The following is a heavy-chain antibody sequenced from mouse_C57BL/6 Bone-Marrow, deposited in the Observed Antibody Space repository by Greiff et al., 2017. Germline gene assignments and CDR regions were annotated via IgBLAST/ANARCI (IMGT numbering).Heavy chain of an antibody. V-gene: IGHV1-82*01. D-gene: IGHD1-1*01. CDR3: ATTGVATGY. CDR1: GYAFRSSW. Sequence: QVQLQASGPELVKPGASVKISCKASGYAFRSSWMNWVKPRPGKGLEWIGRIYPGDGDTNYNGKFKGKATLTADKSSCTASMQLSSLTSEDSAVXLCATTGVATGYWGQGTTLTVSA. CDR2: IYPGDGDT. J-gene: IGHJ2*01.